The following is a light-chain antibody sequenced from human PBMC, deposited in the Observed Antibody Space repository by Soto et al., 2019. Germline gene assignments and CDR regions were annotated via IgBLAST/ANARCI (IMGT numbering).Light chain of an antibody. Sequence: DIQMTQSPSSLSASVGDRVTITCRASQAISLWLAWYQQKPGKAPKLLVYQASQLESGVPSRFSGSGSGTEFSLTISSLQADDRATSYCQQYGDFSRTFGQGTKVEI. CDR2: QAS. CDR3: QQYGDFSRT. V-gene: IGKV1-5*03. CDR1: QAISLW. J-gene: IGKJ1*01.